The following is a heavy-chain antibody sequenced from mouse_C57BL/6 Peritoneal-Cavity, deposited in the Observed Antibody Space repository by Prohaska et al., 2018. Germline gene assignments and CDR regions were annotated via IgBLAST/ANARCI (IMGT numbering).Heavy chain of an antibody. CDR2: ISYSGST. Sequence: DVQLQESGPGMVKPSQSLSLTCTVAGYSITSGYDWHWIRHFPGNKLEWMGYISYSGSTNYNPSLKSRISITHDTSKNHFFLKLNSVTTEDTATYYCARGGKSGFAYWGQGTLVTVSA. CDR1: GYSITSGYD. V-gene: IGHV3-1*01. CDR3: ARGGKSGFAY. J-gene: IGHJ3*01.